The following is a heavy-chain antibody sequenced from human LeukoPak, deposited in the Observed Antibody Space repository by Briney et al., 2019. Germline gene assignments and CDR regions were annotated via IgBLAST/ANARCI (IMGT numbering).Heavy chain of an antibody. CDR3: DNRGY. CDR1: GFTSDDQF. Sequence: PGGSLRLSCTTSGFTSDDQFIAWFRQAPGKGLEWVAFIRPKSLGGTAEYAASVKGRFTMSRDDSRSIAYLDMNSLKTEDTAVYYCDNRGYWGQGTLATVSS. D-gene: IGHD2/OR15-2a*01. J-gene: IGHJ4*02. V-gene: IGHV3-49*03. CDR2: IRPKSLGGTA.